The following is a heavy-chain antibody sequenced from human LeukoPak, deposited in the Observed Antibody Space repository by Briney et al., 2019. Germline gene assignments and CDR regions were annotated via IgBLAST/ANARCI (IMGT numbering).Heavy chain of an antibody. CDR3: AREITGTTLLDY. J-gene: IGHJ4*02. CDR1: GYSISSGYY. D-gene: IGHD1-7*01. V-gene: IGHV4-38-2*02. CDR2: IYNSGST. Sequence: SETLSLTCTVSGYSISSGYYSGWIRQPPGKWLEWIGSIYNSGSTYYNPSLKSRVTISVDTSKNQFSLKLSSVTPADTAVYYCAREITGTTLLDYWGQGTLVTVSS.